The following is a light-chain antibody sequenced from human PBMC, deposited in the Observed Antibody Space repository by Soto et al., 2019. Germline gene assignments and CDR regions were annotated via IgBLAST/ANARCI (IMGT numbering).Light chain of an antibody. Sequence: QPALTQPASVSGTPGQSITISCTGTSSDVGRYNFVSWYQQHPGKVPKLMIYEVTKRPSGVSNRFSGSKSGNTASLTISGLQAEDEADYYCCSDTGNDAYVFGPGTKVTVL. J-gene: IGLJ1*01. CDR1: SSDVGRYNF. CDR3: CSDTGNDAYV. CDR2: EVT. V-gene: IGLV2-23*02.